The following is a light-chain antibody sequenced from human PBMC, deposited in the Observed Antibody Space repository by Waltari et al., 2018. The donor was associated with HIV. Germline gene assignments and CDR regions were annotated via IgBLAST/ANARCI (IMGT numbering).Light chain of an antibody. CDR1: SSNIGSNY. Sequence: QSVLTQPPSASGTPGQRVTISCSGSSSNIGSNYVYWYQQLPGTAPKLLIYRNKQQPLVVPDRFSGAKSGTSASLAIRGLRSEDEADYYCAAWDDSLSGLHWVFGGGTKLTVL. CDR2: RNK. J-gene: IGLJ3*02. CDR3: AAWDDSLSGLHWV. V-gene: IGLV1-47*01.